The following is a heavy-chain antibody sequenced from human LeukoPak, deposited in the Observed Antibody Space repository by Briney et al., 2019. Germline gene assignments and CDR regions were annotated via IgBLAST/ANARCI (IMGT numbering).Heavy chain of an antibody. CDR3: ARTQGYCTNGVCSYYFDY. Sequence: GASVKVSFKASGYTFTSYDINWVRQAPGQGLEWTGWMNPNSGNTGYTQKFQGRVTMTRNTSISTAYMELSSLRSEDTAVYYCARTQGYCTNGVCSYYFDYWGQGTLVTVSS. V-gene: IGHV1-8*01. CDR2: MNPNSGNT. CDR1: GYTFTSYD. D-gene: IGHD2-8*01. J-gene: IGHJ4*02.